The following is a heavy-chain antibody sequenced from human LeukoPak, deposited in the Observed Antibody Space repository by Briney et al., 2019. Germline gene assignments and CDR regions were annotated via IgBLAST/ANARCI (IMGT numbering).Heavy chain of an antibody. V-gene: IGHV3-48*01. D-gene: IGHD3-3*01. CDR2: IDARSGIT. CDR1: GFTFSSYA. J-gene: IGHJ3*02. CDR3: ARTYDFGRGPPGDAFDN. Sequence: PGGSLRLSCAASGFTFSSYAMSWVRQAPGKGPEWVSYIDARSGITYYADSVQGRFTISRDDARESVFLQMDGLRVDDTAVYYCARTYDFGRGPPGDAFDNWGPGTWVIVSA.